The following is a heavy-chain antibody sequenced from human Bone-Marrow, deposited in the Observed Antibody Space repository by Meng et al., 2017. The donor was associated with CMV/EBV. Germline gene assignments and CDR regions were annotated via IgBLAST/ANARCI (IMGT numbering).Heavy chain of an antibody. J-gene: IGHJ6*02. D-gene: IGHD3-3*01. CDR2: IKSKTDGGTT. Sequence: GGSLETSWAASGFLISYSWMSLVRLAPGKGLEWGGRIKSKTDGGTTDYATPVKVRFTISRDHSKNTPYLQMDSLNTEDTAVYYCTTGVPLMTIFGVVTPLGMDVWGQGTTVTVSS. CDR3: TTGVPLMTIFGVVTPLGMDV. CDR1: GFLISYSW. V-gene: IGHV3-15*01.